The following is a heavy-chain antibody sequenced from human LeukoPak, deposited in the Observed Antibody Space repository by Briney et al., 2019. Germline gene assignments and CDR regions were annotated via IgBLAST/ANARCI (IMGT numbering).Heavy chain of an antibody. CDR3: AKSNGYGLIDI. D-gene: IGHD2-2*03. V-gene: IGHV4-34*12. J-gene: IGHJ3*02. CDR2: IFYRGST. Sequence: SETLSLTCAVYGGFFSGYYWGRIRQPPRKGLEWIGNIFYRGSTYYGPSLKSRVTISLDTSKNQFSLNLNSVTAADTAVYYCAKSNGYGLIDIWGQGTMVTVSS. CDR1: GGFFSGYY.